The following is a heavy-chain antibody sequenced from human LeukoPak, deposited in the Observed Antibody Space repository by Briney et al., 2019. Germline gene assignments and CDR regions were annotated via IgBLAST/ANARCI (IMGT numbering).Heavy chain of an antibody. CDR3: ARGWRREAGALDY. J-gene: IGHJ4*02. CDR2: IYTSGST. V-gene: IGHV4-61*02. Sequence: SETLSLTCTVSGGSISSGSYYWSWIRQPAGKGLEWIGRIYTSGSTNYNPSLKSRVTISVDTSKNQFSLKLSSVTAADTAVYYCARGWRREAGALDYWGLGTLVTVSS. D-gene: IGHD6-19*01. CDR1: GGSISSGSYY.